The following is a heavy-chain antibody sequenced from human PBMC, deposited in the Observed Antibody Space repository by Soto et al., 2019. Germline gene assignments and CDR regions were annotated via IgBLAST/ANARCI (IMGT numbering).Heavy chain of an antibody. CDR2: IHLNSGGT. Sequence: ASVKVSCKASGYTFTGYYVHWVRQAPGHGLEWLGWIHLNSGGTNYAQSFQGRVTMTRDMSVSTVYMEMTGLSSDDTAAYNCASPSELSYSYFYFFTLDVWGQGTTVTVSS. CDR1: GYTFTGYY. J-gene: IGHJ6*02. CDR3: ASPSELSYSYFYFFTLDV. D-gene: IGHD2-21*01. V-gene: IGHV1-2*02.